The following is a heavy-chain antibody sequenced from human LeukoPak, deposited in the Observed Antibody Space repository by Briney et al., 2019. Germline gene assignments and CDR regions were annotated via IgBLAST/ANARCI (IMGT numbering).Heavy chain of an antibody. J-gene: IGHJ4*02. V-gene: IGHV3-74*01. Sequence: GGSLRLSCAASEFTFSSYWMHWVRQAPGKGLVWVSRISGDGRSTSYADSVKGRFTISRDNARNTMYLQMNSLRAEDTAVYYCAKDRAYGSGSYPFDYWGQGTLVTVSS. CDR3: AKDRAYGSGSYPFDY. CDR2: ISGDGRST. D-gene: IGHD3-10*01. CDR1: EFTFSSYW.